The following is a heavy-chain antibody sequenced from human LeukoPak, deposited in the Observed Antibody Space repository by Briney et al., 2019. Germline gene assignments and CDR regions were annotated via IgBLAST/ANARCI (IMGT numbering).Heavy chain of an antibody. CDR2: ISYDGSNK. CDR1: GFTFSGYP. D-gene: IGHD5/OR15-5a*01. Sequence: GGSLRLSCAASGFTFSGYPIHWVRQAPGKGLEWVAVISYDGSNKYYADSVKGRFTISRDNSKNTVFLQMNSLRVEDTAVYNTARELPQIVWGVLTYGARGTLAPASS. CDR3: ARELPQIVWGVLTY. J-gene: IGHJ4*02. V-gene: IGHV3-30-3*01.